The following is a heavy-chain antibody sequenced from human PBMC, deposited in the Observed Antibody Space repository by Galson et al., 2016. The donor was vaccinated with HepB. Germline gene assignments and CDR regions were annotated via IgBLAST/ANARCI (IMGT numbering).Heavy chain of an antibody. V-gene: IGHV3-23*01. Sequence: SLRLSCAASGFSFSSYAMSRVRQAPGKGLEWVSGITSGGTTYYADSVKGRFTISRDNSKNTVYLHMKSLRDEDTAVYYCARRPYTVGWHYGMDVWGQGTMVTVSS. J-gene: IGHJ6*02. CDR2: ITSGGTT. D-gene: IGHD2-15*01. CDR1: GFSFSSYA. CDR3: ARRPYTVGWHYGMDV.